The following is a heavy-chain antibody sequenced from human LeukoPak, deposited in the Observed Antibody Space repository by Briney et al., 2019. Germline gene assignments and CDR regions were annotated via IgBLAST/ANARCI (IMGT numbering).Heavy chain of an antibody. Sequence: QTGGSLRLSCAASGFTFSSYAMSWVRQAPGKGLEWVSAISGSGGSTYCADSVKGRFTISRDNSKNTLYLQMNSLRAEDTAVYYCAKDGPWRELLGYWGQGTLVTVSS. CDR2: ISGSGGST. D-gene: IGHD1-26*01. J-gene: IGHJ4*02. V-gene: IGHV3-23*01. CDR3: AKDGPWRELLGY. CDR1: GFTFSSYA.